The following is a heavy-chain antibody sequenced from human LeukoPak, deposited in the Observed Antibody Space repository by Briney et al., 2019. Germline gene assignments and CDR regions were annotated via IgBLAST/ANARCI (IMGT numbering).Heavy chain of an antibody. CDR1: GGSISSGGYS. V-gene: IGHV4-30-2*01. D-gene: IGHD6-13*01. CDR3: ARESVAAAGTDYYTMDV. Sequence: SSETLSLTCSVSGGSISSGGYSWSWIRQPPGQGLEWIGYIYHSGSTYYNPSLKSRVTISVDRSKNQFSLKVSSVTAADTAVYYCARESVAAAGTDYYTMDVWGQGTTVTVSS. CDR2: IYHSGST. J-gene: IGHJ6*02.